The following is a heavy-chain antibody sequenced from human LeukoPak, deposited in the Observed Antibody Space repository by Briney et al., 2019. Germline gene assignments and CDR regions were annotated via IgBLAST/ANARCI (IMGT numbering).Heavy chain of an antibody. Sequence: GGSLRLSCAASGFTFSSYWMHWVRQAPGEGLGWVSRINTDGSSTSYADSVKGRFTISRDNAKNTLYLQMNSLRAEDTAVYYCARDAPYSSSWRGYFDYWGQGTLVTVSS. CDR3: ARDAPYSSSWRGYFDY. D-gene: IGHD6-13*01. V-gene: IGHV3-74*01. CDR2: INTDGSST. J-gene: IGHJ4*02. CDR1: GFTFSSYW.